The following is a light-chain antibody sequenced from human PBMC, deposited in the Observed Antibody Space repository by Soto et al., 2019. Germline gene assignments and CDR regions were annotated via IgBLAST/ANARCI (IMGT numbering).Light chain of an antibody. Sequence: QSALTQPASVSGSPGQSITISCTGPSSDIGDYNYVSWYQQHPGKAPKLMIYEVSHRPSGVSYRFSGSKSGNTASLTISGLQAEDEADYYCCSYTSSSTLVVFGGGTKVTVL. V-gene: IGLV2-14*01. CDR3: CSYTSSSTLVV. CDR1: SSDIGDYNY. J-gene: IGLJ2*01. CDR2: EVS.